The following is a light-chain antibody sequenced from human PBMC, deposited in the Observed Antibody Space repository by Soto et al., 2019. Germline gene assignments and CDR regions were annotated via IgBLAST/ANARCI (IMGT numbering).Light chain of an antibody. J-gene: IGKJ1*01. V-gene: IGKV3-15*01. CDR3: HEYNTWPWT. CDR1: QGLNRN. Sequence: ETVLTQSPATLSVSPGETATLSCTTSQGLNRNLAWYQQKLGQAPRVLIYGTSTRAAGIPARFSGSGSGTEFILTISSMQSEAFAVYYCHEYNTWPWTFGQGTKVDIK. CDR2: GTS.